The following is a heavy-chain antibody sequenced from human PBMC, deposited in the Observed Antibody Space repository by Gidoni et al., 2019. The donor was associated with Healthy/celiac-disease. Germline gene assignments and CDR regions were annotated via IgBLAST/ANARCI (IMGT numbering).Heavy chain of an antibody. CDR2: ISYDGSNK. D-gene: IGHD4-17*01. Sequence: QVQLVESGGGGAQPGRSLRLSCAASGFSFSSYGMRWVRQAPGKGLEWVAVISYDGSNKYYADSVKGRFTISRDNSKNTLYLQMNSLRAEDTAVYYCAKSHTVTTIPDAFDIWGQGTMVTVSS. CDR1: GFSFSSYG. CDR3: AKSHTVTTIPDAFDI. J-gene: IGHJ3*02. V-gene: IGHV3-30*18.